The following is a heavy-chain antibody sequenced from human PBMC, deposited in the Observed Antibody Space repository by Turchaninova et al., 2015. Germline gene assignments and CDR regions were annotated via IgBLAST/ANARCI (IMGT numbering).Heavy chain of an antibody. CDR2: IYYSGST. D-gene: IGHD3-9*01. Sequence: QVQLQESGPGLVKPSETLSLTCTVSGGSISSYYWSWIRQPPGKGLEWIGDIYYSGSTNYNPSLKSRVTISVDTAKNQVSLKLSSVTAADTAVYYCARRGGILTGAFDYWGQGTLVTVSS. CDR1: GGSISSYY. CDR3: ARRGGILTGAFDY. V-gene: IGHV4-59*08. J-gene: IGHJ4*02.